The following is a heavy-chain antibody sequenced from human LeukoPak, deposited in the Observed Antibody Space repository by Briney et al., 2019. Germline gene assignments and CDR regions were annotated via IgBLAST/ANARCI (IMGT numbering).Heavy chain of an antibody. Sequence: PGGSLRLSCAASGLTFSSSGMHWVRQSPGKGLEWVANIKQDGSEKYYVDSVKGRFTISRDNAKNSLYLQMNSLRAEDTAVYYCARLTKGQQFAFDYWGQGTLVTVSS. CDR2: IKQDGSEK. J-gene: IGHJ4*02. V-gene: IGHV3-7*01. D-gene: IGHD6-13*01. CDR1: GLTFSSSG. CDR3: ARLTKGQQFAFDY.